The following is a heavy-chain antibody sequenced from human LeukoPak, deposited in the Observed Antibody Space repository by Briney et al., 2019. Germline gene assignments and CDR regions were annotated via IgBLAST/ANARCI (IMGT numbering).Heavy chain of an antibody. CDR3: AKDNNEWLFPDY. D-gene: IGHD3-22*01. CDR2: ISGSGGST. V-gene: IGHV3-23*01. CDR1: GFTFSGYA. J-gene: IGHJ4*02. Sequence: GGALRLSRAASGFTFSGYAMSWVRQAPRKGQEWVSAISGSGGSTYYTDSVQGGFTISRDNAKNTRYLQMNSLRAEDTAVYYCAKDNNEWLFPDYWGQGTLVTVSS.